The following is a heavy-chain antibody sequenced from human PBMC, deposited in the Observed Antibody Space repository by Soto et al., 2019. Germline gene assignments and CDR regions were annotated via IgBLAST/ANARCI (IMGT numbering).Heavy chain of an antibody. Sequence: QVQLQESGPGLVKPSETLSLTCTVSGDSVSSDNYYWTWIRQPPGKGLEWIGYIYSSGSTNYNPSLKSRVTISLDTSSNQFSLKLTSVTAADTAVYYCARDIRVYIRAFDYWGQGTLVTVSS. J-gene: IGHJ4*02. CDR2: IYSSGST. D-gene: IGHD5-18*01. CDR3: ARDIRVYIRAFDY. V-gene: IGHV4-61*01. CDR1: GDSVSSDNYY.